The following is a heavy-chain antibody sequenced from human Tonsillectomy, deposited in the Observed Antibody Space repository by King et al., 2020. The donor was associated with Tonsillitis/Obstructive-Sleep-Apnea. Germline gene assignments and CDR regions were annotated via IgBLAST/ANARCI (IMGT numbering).Heavy chain of an antibody. Sequence: VQLVESGGGLVQPGGSLRLSCAASGFTFSNYAMSWVRQAPGKGLEWVSTISGSGGHTYYADSVKGRFTISRDNSKNTLYLHMNSLGADDTAVYYCARGSDDFYYWGQGTLVTVSS. V-gene: IGHV3-23*04. CDR3: ARGSDDFYY. CDR1: GFTFSNYA. J-gene: IGHJ4*02. D-gene: IGHD3-3*01. CDR2: ISGSGGHT.